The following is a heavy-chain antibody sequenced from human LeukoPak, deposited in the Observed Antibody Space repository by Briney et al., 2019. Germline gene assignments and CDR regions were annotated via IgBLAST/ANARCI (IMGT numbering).Heavy chain of an antibody. J-gene: IGHJ5*02. CDR3: GKDGGQYSSGPEFDP. CDR1: GFVFSNPA. D-gene: IGHD6-19*01. CDR2: IGGGGERT. V-gene: IGHV3-23*01. Sequence: PGGSLRLSCAASGFVFSNPAMNWARQSPGTGLECVSAIGGGGERTFYADSVKGRFTISRDNSKNMLYLQVNSLRVDDTAIYFCGKDGGQYSSGPEFDPRGQGALVTVPS.